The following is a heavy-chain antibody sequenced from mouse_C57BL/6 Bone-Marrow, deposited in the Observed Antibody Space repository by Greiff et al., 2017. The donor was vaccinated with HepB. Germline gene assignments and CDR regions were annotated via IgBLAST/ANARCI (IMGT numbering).Heavy chain of an antibody. V-gene: IGHV1-81*01. CDR3: ARAYYKGYFDY. D-gene: IGHD2-12*01. CDR2: IYPRSGNT. J-gene: IGHJ2*01. CDR1: GYTFTSYG. Sequence: VKLVESGAEVARPGASVKLSCKASGYTFTSYGISWVKQRTGQGLEWIGEIYPRSGNTYYNEKFKGKATLTADKSSSTAYMELRSLTSEDSAVYFCARAYYKGYFDYWGQGTTLTVSS.